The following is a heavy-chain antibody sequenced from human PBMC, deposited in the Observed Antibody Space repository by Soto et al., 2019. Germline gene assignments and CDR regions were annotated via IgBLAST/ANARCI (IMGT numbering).Heavy chain of an antibody. CDR3: VLGGLETGYYRDMDY. D-gene: IGHD3-9*01. CDR2: ISAYNGDT. Sequence: QDHLVQSGAEVKKPGASANVSCKASGYTFKKYGLNWVRQAPGRGLEWVAWISAYNGDTSYAQHFQGRVTVTTETLTNTAYMELRSLRPDDTAVYFCVLGGLETGYYRDMDYWGQGTLVSVSS. J-gene: IGHJ4*02. CDR1: GYTFKKYG. V-gene: IGHV1-18*04.